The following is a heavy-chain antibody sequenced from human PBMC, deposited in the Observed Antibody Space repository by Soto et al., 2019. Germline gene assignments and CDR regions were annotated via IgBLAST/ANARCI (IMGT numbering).Heavy chain of an antibody. CDR3: AKVGRDSSNVDY. Sequence: EVQLLESGGGLVQPGGSLRLSCAASGFTFSSYAMNWVRQAPGKGLEWVSAIGGSGDSTYYADSVKGRFTISRDNSKSTLFLQMNSLRAEDTAIYYCAKVGRDSSNVDYWGQGTLVTVSS. CDR2: IGGSGDST. D-gene: IGHD6-13*01. V-gene: IGHV3-23*01. J-gene: IGHJ4*02. CDR1: GFTFSSYA.